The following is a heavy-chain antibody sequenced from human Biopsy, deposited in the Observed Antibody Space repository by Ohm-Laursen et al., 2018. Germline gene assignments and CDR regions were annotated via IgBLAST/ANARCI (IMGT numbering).Heavy chain of an antibody. CDR2: IFYRGST. D-gene: IGHD3-22*01. CDR3: ARDYDTSGYYYVS. CDR1: GGSISNNNYY. Sequence: SLTCTVSGGSISNNNYYWGWIRQPPGKGLEWIGSIFYRGSTHYKPSLKSRVNISVDTSKNQFSLKLNSVTAADTAVYYCARDYDTSGYYYVSWGQGTLVTVSS. V-gene: IGHV4-39*01. J-gene: IGHJ5*02.